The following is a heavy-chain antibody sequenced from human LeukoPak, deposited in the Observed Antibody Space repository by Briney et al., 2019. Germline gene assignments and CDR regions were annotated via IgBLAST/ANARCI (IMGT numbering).Heavy chain of an antibody. J-gene: IGHJ6*03. V-gene: IGHV3-74*01. Sequence: PGGSLRLSCAASGFSLSRYWMRWVRQAPGTGLVWVSYIDNDGTDTNYADSVRGRFTVSRDNAKNTLYLQMNGLRAEDTAVYYCTRGGFDHNMDVWGKGTTVT. CDR1: GFSLSRYW. D-gene: IGHD3-9*01. CDR2: IDNDGTDT. CDR3: TRGGFDHNMDV.